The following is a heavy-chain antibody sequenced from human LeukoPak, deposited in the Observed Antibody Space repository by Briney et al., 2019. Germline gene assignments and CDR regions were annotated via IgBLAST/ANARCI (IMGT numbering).Heavy chain of an antibody. Sequence: GGSLRLSCAASGFTFSSYAMHWVRQAPGKGLEWVAVISYDGGNKYYADSVKGRFTISRDNSKNTLYLQMNSLRAEDTAVYYCARGRIAAGPYYYYYMDVWGKGTTVTVSS. J-gene: IGHJ6*03. CDR1: GFTFSSYA. CDR2: ISYDGGNK. D-gene: IGHD6-6*01. V-gene: IGHV3-30-3*01. CDR3: ARGRIAAGPYYYYYMDV.